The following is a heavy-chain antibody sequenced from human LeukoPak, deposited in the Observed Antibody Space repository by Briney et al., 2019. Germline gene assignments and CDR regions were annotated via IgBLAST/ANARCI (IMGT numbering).Heavy chain of an antibody. D-gene: IGHD3-3*01. V-gene: IGHV3-15*01. Sequence: KPGGSLRLSCAASGFTFSNAWMSWVRQAPGKGLEWVGRIKSKTDGETTDYAAPVKGRFTISRDDSKNTLYLQMNSLKTEDTAVYYCTTMSTYDFWSGFNGYYYMDVWGKGTTVTVSS. CDR2: IKSKTDGETT. CDR3: TTMSTYDFWSGFNGYYYMDV. J-gene: IGHJ6*03. CDR1: GFTFSNAW.